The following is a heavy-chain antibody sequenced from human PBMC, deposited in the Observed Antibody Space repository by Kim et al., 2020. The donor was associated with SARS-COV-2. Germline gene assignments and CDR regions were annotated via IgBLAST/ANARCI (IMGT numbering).Heavy chain of an antibody. Sequence: GGSLRLSCAASGFTFSSYAMSWVRQAPGKGLEWVSAISGSGGSTYYADSVKGRFTISRDNSKNTLYLQMNSLRAEDTAVYYCAKGEVVVRWLVSDWIFYGMDVWGQGTTVTVSS. J-gene: IGHJ6*02. D-gene: IGHD6-19*01. V-gene: IGHV3-23*01. CDR1: GFTFSSYA. CDR3: AKGEVVVRWLVSDWIFYGMDV. CDR2: ISGSGGST.